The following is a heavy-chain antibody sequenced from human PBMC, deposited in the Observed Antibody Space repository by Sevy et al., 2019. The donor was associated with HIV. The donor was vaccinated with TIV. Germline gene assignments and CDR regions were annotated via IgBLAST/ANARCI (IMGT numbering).Heavy chain of an antibody. CDR1: GFTVSSNY. CDR2: IYSGGST. CDR3: ARTGRDCYNPHYYYYYYMDV. J-gene: IGHJ6*03. Sequence: GGSLRLSCAASGFTVSSNYMSWVRQAPGKGLEWVSVIYSGGSTYYADSVKGRFPISRDNSTNTLYLQMNSLRAEDTAVYYCARTGRDCYNPHYYYYYYMDVWGKGTTVTVSS. V-gene: IGHV3-53*01. D-gene: IGHD2-21*01.